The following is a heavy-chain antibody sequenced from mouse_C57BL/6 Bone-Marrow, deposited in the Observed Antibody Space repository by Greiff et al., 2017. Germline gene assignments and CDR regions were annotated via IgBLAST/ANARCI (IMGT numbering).Heavy chain of an antibody. J-gene: IGHJ4*01. CDR1: GFSFNTYA. V-gene: IGHV10-1*01. CDR3: VRPGYYGSSYNYAMDY. Sequence: EVHLVESGGGLVQPKGSLKLSCAASGFSFNTYAMNWVRQAPGKGLEWVARIRSKSNNYATYYADSVKDRFTISRDDSESMLYLQMNNLKTEDTAMYYCVRPGYYGSSYNYAMDYWGQGTSVTVSS. D-gene: IGHD1-1*01. CDR2: IRSKSNNYAT.